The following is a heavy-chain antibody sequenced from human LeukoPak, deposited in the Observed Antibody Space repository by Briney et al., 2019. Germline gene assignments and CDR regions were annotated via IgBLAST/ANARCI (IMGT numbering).Heavy chain of an antibody. V-gene: IGHV3-21*01. J-gene: IGHJ4*02. CDR2: ISGSSSYI. D-gene: IGHD3-22*01. Sequence: GRSLRLSCAASGFTFSPYAMNWVRQAPGKGPDWVSSISGSSSYIYYADSLKGRFTISRDNAKNSLYLQMNSLRAEDTAVYYCAGVSYYYDSSGYYHGPSFDYWGQGTLVTVSS. CDR3: AGVSYYYDSSGYYHGPSFDY. CDR1: GFTFSPYA.